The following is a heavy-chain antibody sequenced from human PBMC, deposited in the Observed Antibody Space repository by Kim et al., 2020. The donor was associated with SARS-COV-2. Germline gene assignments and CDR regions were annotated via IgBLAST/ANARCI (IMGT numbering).Heavy chain of an antibody. Sequence: SETLSLTCTVFGDSIYRSSFFWGWIRQPPGKGPEWIGNKYYSGTSDYNPSLKSRITMSVDTSKNQFFLSLTSVTAADTAVYYCARLRGGYYGGYIDYWGPGALVTVSS. CDR1: GDSIYRSSFF. D-gene: IGHD3-22*01. CDR3: ARLRGGYYGGYIDY. J-gene: IGHJ4*02. V-gene: IGHV4-39*01. CDR2: KYYSGTS.